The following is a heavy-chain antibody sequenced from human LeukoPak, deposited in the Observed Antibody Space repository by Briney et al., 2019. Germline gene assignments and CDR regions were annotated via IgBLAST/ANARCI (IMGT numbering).Heavy chain of an antibody. J-gene: IGHJ5*02. V-gene: IGHV4-59*01. D-gene: IGHD3-3*01. Sequence: SSETLSLTCTVSGGSISSYYWSWIGQPPGKGLEWSGYIYYSGSTNYNPSLKSRVTISVDTSKNQFSLKLSSVTAADTAVYYCARVHDFWSGRWFDPWGQGTLVTVSS. CDR3: ARVHDFWSGRWFDP. CDR1: GGSISSYY. CDR2: IYYSGST.